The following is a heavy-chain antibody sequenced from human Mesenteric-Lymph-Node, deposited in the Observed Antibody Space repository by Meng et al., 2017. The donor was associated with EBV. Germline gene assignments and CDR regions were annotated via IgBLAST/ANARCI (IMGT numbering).Heavy chain of an antibody. D-gene: IGHD6-19*01. J-gene: IGHJ4*02. CDR1: GFTLSSYS. Sequence: VQLVESGGALVKPGGSLRLSCATSGFTLSSYSMSWVRQAPGKGLEWVAFINRANSNINYAASVKGRFTVSRDDAKSSLYLQMTSLGAEDTAVYYCARDGSGWSRDYWGQGTLVTVSS. CDR2: INRANSNI. V-gene: IGHV3-21*06. CDR3: ARDGSGWSRDY.